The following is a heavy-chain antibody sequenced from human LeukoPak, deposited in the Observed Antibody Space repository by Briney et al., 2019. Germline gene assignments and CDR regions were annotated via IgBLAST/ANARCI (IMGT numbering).Heavy chain of an antibody. CDR1: GFTFSSYS. Sequence: GGSLRLSCAASGFTFSSYSMTWVRQAPGKGLEWVSSISSSSSSIYYADSVKGRFTISRDNAENSLYLQMNSLRAEDTAVYYCARGTGASDYWGQGTLVTVSS. D-gene: IGHD1-26*01. V-gene: IGHV3-21*01. J-gene: IGHJ4*02. CDR2: ISSSSSSI. CDR3: ARGTGASDY.